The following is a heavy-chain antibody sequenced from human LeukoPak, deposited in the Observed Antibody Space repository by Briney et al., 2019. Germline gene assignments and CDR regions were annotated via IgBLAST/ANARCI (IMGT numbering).Heavy chain of an antibody. CDR3: ARDTLRGYSYGFNYYYGMDV. V-gene: IGHV6-1*01. Sequence: SQTLSLTCAISGDSVSSNSAAWNWIRQSPSRGLKWLGRTYYRSKWYNDYAVSVKSRITINPDTSKNQFSLQLNSVTPEDTAVYYCARDTLRGYSYGFNYYYGMDVWGQGTTVTVS. D-gene: IGHD5-18*01. J-gene: IGHJ6*02. CDR1: GDSVSSNSAA. CDR2: TYYRSKWYN.